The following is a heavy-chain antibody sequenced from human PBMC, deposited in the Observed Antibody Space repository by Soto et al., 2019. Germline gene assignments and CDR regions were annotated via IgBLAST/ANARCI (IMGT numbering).Heavy chain of an antibody. CDR3: ARDLYYDFWSGHYYYGMDV. CDR1: GYTFTSYA. CDR2: INAGNGNT. J-gene: IGHJ6*02. Sequence: GASVKVSCKASGYTFTSYAMHWVRQAPGQRLEWMGWINAGNGNTKYSQKFQGRVTITRDTSASTAYMELSSLRSEDTAVYYCARDLYYDFWSGHYYYGMDVWGQGTTVTVSS. V-gene: IGHV1-3*01. D-gene: IGHD3-3*01.